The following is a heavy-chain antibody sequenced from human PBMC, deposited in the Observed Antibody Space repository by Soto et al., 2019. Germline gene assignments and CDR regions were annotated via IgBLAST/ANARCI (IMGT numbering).Heavy chain of an antibody. V-gene: IGHV3-72*01. Sequence: EVQLVESGGDLVQPGGSLRLSCAASGFTFSDHYIDWVRQAPGKGLEWVGRSRDKGNSYSTDYAASVKGRFTISRDASKNSLYLQMNSQKTEDTALYYCARSITGTTSFDYWGQGTLVPVSS. CDR2: SRDKGNSYST. D-gene: IGHD1-7*01. CDR1: GFTFSDHY. CDR3: ARSITGTTSFDY. J-gene: IGHJ4*02.